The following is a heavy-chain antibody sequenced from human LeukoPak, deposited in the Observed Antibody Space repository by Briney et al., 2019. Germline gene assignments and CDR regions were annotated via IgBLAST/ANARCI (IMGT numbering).Heavy chain of an antibody. CDR2: VYYSGST. V-gene: IGHV4-39*01. D-gene: IGHD3-22*01. J-gene: IGHJ4*02. CDR3: ARQHYDRSGLPYYFDY. CDR1: GGSISSSYSY. Sequence: PSETLSLTCTVSGGSISSSYSYWGWIRQPPGQGLEWIGRVYYSGSTYYNPSLKSRVPISEDTSKSQFSLKLSSVTVADTAVYYCARQHYDRSGLPYYFDYWGQGTLVTVSS.